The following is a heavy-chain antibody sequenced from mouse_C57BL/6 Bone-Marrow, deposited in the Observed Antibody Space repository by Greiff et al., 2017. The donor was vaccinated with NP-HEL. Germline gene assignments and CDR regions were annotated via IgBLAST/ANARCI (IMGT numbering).Heavy chain of an antibody. CDR3: ARHDGYYFDY. J-gene: IGHJ2*01. CDR1: GYTFTSYW. V-gene: IGHV1-69*01. CDR2: IDPSDSYT. Sequence: VQLQQPGAELVMPGASVKLSCKASGYTFTSYWMHWVKQRPGQGLEWIGEIDPSDSYTNYNQKFKGKSTLTVDKSSSTAYMQLSSLTSEDSAVYYCARHDGYYFDYWGQGTTLTVSS. D-gene: IGHD2-3*01.